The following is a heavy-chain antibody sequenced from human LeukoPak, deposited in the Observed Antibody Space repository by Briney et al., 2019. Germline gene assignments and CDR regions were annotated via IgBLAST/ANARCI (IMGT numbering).Heavy chain of an antibody. V-gene: IGHV3-7*01. D-gene: IGHD3-22*01. CDR2: IKQDGSEK. CDR3: ARRPHNYYDSSGYLYYFDY. J-gene: IGHJ4*02. Sequence: PGGSLRLSCAASGFTFSSYWMSWVRQAPGKGLEWVANIKQDGSEKYYVDSVKGRFTISRDNAKNSLYLQMNSLRAEDTAVYYCARRPHNYYDSSGYLYYFDYWGQGTLVTVSS. CDR1: GFTFSSYW.